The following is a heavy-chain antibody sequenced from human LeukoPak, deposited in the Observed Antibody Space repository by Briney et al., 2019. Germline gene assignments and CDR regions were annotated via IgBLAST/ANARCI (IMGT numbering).Heavy chain of an antibody. D-gene: IGHD6-19*01. CDR2: IYTSGST. Sequence: SETLSLTCTVSGGSISSDSYYWSWIRQPAGKGLEWIGRIYTSGSTNYNPSLKSRVTISVDTSKNQFSLALSSVTAADTAVYYCARTITVAGKYYFDYWGQGTLVTVSS. CDR1: GGSISSDSYY. J-gene: IGHJ4*02. CDR3: ARTITVAGKYYFDY. V-gene: IGHV4-61*02.